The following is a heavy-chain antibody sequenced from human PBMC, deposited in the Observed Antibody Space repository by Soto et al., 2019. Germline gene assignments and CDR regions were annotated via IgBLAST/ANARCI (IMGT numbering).Heavy chain of an antibody. CDR1: GFTVNSNY. V-gene: IGHV3-66*01. Sequence: EVQLVESGGGLVQPGGSLRLSCAVSGFTVNSNYMSWVRQAPGKGLEWVSVIYSGGSTYYADSVKGRFAISRDNSKNTLYLQMNSLRAEDTAVYYCADVVAGRDYWGQGTLVTVSS. CDR3: ADVVAGRDY. J-gene: IGHJ4*02. D-gene: IGHD6-19*01. CDR2: IYSGGST.